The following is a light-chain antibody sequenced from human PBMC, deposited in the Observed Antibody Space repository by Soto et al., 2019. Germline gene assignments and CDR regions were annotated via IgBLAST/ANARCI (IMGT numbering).Light chain of an antibody. CDR3: SSYTSSSTFYV. V-gene: IGLV2-14*01. Sequence: QSVLTQPASVSGSPGQSITISCTGTSSDVGGYNYVSWYQQHPGKAPKLMIYEVSNRPSGVSNRFSGSKSGNTASLNISGPQADDEADYYCSSYTSSSTFYVFGTGTKVTVL. CDR2: EVS. CDR1: SSDVGGYNY. J-gene: IGLJ1*01.